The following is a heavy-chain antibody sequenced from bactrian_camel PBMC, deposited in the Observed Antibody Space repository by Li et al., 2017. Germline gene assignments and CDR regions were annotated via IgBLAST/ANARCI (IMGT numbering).Heavy chain of an antibody. J-gene: IGHJ4*01. V-gene: IGHV3S1*01. CDR3: AADQYAFNLGNAYRY. CDR2: IYTGSGTT. Sequence: HVQLVESGGGSVQAGGSLRLTCVASGYRVNSYSMAWFRQVPGKEREGVAVIYTGSGTTSYADSVKGRFTVSSDNAKDTLYLQMDSLKPEDSATYYCAADQYAFNLGNAYRYWGQGTQVTVS. D-gene: IGHD1*01. CDR1: GYRVNSYS.